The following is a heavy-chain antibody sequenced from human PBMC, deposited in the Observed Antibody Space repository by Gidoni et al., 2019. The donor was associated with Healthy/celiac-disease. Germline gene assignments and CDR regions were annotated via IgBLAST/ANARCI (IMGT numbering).Heavy chain of an antibody. J-gene: IGHJ6*04. Sequence: EVQLLESGGGLVQPGGSLRLSCAASGFTFSSYARSWVRQAPGKGLGWVSAISGSGGSTYYADSVKGRFTISRDNSKNTLYLQMNSLRAEDTAVYYCAPRWFRGGDVWGKGTTVTVSS. V-gene: IGHV3-23*01. CDR2: ISGSGGST. D-gene: IGHD3-10*01. CDR1: GFTFSSYA. CDR3: APRWFRGGDV.